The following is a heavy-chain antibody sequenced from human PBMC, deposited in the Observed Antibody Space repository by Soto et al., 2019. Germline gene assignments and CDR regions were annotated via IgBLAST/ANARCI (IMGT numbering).Heavy chain of an antibody. D-gene: IGHD2-8*01. J-gene: IGHJ6*02. CDR3: AKNGQPPYYYYGMDV. CDR2: VSGYNGDT. V-gene: IGHV1-18*01. Sequence: QGQLVQSGPEVKKPGASVKVSCKASGYTFSRSGISWVRQDPGQGLEWMGWVSGYNGDTKYAQKVQGRVTMTIDTSTYTAYMELRSLTSDDTAIYYCAKNGQPPYYYYGMDVWGQGTTVTVSS. CDR1: GYTFSRSG.